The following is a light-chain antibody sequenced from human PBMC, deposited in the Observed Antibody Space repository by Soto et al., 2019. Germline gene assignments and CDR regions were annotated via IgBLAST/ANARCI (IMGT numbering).Light chain of an antibody. Sequence: QSALTQPASVSGSPGQSISISCTGSSSDVGAYNYVAWYQQKPSKAPKLLIYDVDTRPSGISHRFSGSKSGNTASLTISALQTEDEADYYCSSYTVINTAVFGGGTKLTVL. CDR3: SSYTVINTAV. J-gene: IGLJ3*02. V-gene: IGLV2-14*01. CDR1: SSDVGAYNY. CDR2: DVD.